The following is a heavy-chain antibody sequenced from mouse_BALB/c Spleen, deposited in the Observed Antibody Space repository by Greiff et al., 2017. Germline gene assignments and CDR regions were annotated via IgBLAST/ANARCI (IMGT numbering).Heavy chain of an antibody. CDR1: GYTFTSYW. CDR3: ARGYDGYY. D-gene: IGHD2-3*01. CDR2: INPSTGYT. J-gene: IGHJ2*01. Sequence: QVQLQQSGAELAKPGASVKMSCKASGYTFTSYWMHWVKQRPGQGLEWIGYINPSTGYTEYNQKFKDKATLTADKSSSTAYMQLSSLTSEDSAVYYCARGYDGYYWGQGTTLTVSS. V-gene: IGHV1-7*01.